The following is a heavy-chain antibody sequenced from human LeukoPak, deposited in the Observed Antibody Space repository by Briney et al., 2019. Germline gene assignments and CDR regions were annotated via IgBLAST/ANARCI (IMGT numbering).Heavy chain of an antibody. CDR3: ARSLAGYCSSTSCYPFDY. CDR2: IIPIFGTA. CDR1: GGTFSSCA. D-gene: IGHD2-2*01. Sequence: SVKVSCEASGGTFSSCAISWVRQAPGQGLEWMGGIIPIFGTANYAQKFQGRVTITTDESTSTAYMELSSLRSEDTAVYYCARSLAGYCSSTSCYPFDYWGQGTLVTVSS. J-gene: IGHJ4*02. V-gene: IGHV1-69*05.